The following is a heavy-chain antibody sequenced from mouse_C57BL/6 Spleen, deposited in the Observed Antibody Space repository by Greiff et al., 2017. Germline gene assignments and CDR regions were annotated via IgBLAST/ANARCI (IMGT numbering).Heavy chain of an antibody. D-gene: IGHD1-1*01. CDR2: ISTYYGDA. CDR1: GYTFTDYA. V-gene: IGHV1-67*01. J-gene: IGHJ2*01. Sequence: VQLHQSGPELVRPGVSVKISCKGSGYTFTDYAMHWVKQSHAKSLEWIRVISTYYGDASYNQKFKDKATMTVDKSSSTAYMELARLPSEDSAVYYCARGTPSSDYYGSSLDYWGQGTTLTGSS. CDR3: ARGTPSSDYYGSSLDY.